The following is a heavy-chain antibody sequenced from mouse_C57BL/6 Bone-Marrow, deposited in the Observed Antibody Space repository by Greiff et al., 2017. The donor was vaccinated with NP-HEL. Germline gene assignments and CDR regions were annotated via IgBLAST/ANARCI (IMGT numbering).Heavy chain of an antibody. D-gene: IGHD1-1*01. Sequence: QVQLQQSGAELMKPGASVKLSCKATGYTFTGYWIEWVKQRPGHGLEWIGEIFPGSGSTNYNEKFKGKATFTADTSSNTAYMPLSSLTTEDSAIYYCASDYYGSSFYWYFDVGGTGTTVTVSA. CDR1: GYTFTGYW. J-gene: IGHJ1*03. V-gene: IGHV1-9*01. CDR2: IFPGSGST. CDR3: ASDYYGSSFYWYFDV.